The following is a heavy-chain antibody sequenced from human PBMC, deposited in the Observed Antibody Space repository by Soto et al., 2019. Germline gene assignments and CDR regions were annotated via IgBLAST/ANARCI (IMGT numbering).Heavy chain of an antibody. Sequence: QTGGSLRLSCAASGFAFNYHWMTWVRQAPGTGLEWLAHIKPDGSDEYYVDSMKGRLIISRDNVKSSVYLQMNSLRAEDTAVYYCARGHYGMDVWGQGTTVTVSS. J-gene: IGHJ6*02. CDR1: GFAFNYHW. V-gene: IGHV3-7*03. CDR3: ARGHYGMDV. CDR2: IKPDGSDE.